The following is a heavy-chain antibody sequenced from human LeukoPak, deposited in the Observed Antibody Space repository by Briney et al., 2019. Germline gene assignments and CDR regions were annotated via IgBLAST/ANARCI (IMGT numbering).Heavy chain of an antibody. J-gene: IGHJ5*02. D-gene: IGHD3-10*01. V-gene: IGHV1-2*02. Sequence: ASAKVSCKASGYTFTGYYMHWVRQAPGQGLEWMGWINPNSGGTNYAQKFQGRVTMTRDTSISTAYMELSRLRSDDTAVYYCARSQYILWFGELSYRGINWFDPRGQGTLVTVSS. CDR3: ARSQYILWFGELSYRGINWFDP. CDR2: INPNSGGT. CDR1: GYTFTGYY.